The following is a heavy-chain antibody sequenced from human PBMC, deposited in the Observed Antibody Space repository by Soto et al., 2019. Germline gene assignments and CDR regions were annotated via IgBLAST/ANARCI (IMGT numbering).Heavy chain of an antibody. V-gene: IGHV3-23*01. CDR2: ISGSGGST. J-gene: IGHJ3*02. Sequence: GGSLRLSCAASGFTFSSYAMSWVRQAPGKGLEWVSAISGSGGSTYYADSVKGRFTISRDNSKNTLYLQMNSLRAEDTAVYYCAKLRCSGGSCYDAFDIWGQGTTVTVSS. D-gene: IGHD2-15*01. CDR1: GFTFSSYA. CDR3: AKLRCSGGSCYDAFDI.